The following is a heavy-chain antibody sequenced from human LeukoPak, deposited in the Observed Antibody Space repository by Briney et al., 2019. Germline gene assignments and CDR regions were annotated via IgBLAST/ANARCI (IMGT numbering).Heavy chain of an antibody. CDR1: GFTFSSYA. Sequence: GGSLRLSCAASGFTFSSYAMSWVRQAPGKGLEWVSAISGSGGSTYYADSVKGRFTISRDNSKNTLYLQMNSLRAEDTAVYYCARESKGGGPDSRGPAFDYWGQGTLVTVSS. D-gene: IGHD3-22*01. CDR3: ARESKGGGPDSRGPAFDY. V-gene: IGHV3-23*01. CDR2: ISGSGGST. J-gene: IGHJ4*02.